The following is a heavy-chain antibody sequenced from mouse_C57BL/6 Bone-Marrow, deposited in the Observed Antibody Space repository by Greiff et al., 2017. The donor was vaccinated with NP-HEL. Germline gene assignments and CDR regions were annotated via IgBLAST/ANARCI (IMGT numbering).Heavy chain of an antibody. D-gene: IGHD2-4*01. J-gene: IGHJ4*01. V-gene: IGHV1-26*01. CDR2: INPNNGGT. Sequence: EVQLQQSGPELVKPGASVKISCKASGYTFTDYYMNWVKQSHGKSLEWIGDINPNNGGTSYNQKFKGKATLTVDKSSSTAYMELRSLTSEDSAVYYCSRATYCDYDGAMDYGGQGTSVTVSS. CDR1: GYTFTDYY. CDR3: SRATYCDYDGAMDY.